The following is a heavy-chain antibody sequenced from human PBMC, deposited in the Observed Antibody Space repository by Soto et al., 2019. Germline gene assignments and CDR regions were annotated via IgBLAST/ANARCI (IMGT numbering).Heavy chain of an antibody. D-gene: IGHD5-12*01. J-gene: IGHJ4*02. CDR1: GGSVATENW. V-gene: IGHV4-4*02. CDR2: IHFGGTV. Sequence: SETLSLTCALSGGSVATENWWGRVRQPPGQGLEWMGEIHFGGTVNYNPTLESRLAMSMDTSKNQVSLRLRSVTAADTAIYYCARAFLLNSSGYYYFDSWGQGALVTVSS. CDR3: ARAFLLNSSGYYYFDS.